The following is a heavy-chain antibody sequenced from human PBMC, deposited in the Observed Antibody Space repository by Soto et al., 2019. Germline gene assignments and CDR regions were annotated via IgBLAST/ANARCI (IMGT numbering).Heavy chain of an antibody. CDR1: GCIFSEST. J-gene: IGHJ4*02. CDR2: VSTSGRST. D-gene: IGHD2-15*01. Sequence: EVQLVESGGGLVQPGGSLRLSCSASGCIFSESTIYWVRQVPGKGLEAISAVSTSGRSTYYADSVKDRFTISRDNSKNTLFLQMGSLRPEDTAIYYCVKQAHGLDGVAFDYWGQGTQVTVAS. CDR3: VKQAHGLDGVAFDY. V-gene: IGHV3-64D*06.